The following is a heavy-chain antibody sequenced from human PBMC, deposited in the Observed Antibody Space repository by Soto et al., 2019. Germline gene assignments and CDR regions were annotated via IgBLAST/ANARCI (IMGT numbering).Heavy chain of an antibody. V-gene: IGHV1-69*19. D-gene: IGHD3-10*01. CDR1: GGTFNTYA. J-gene: IGHJ4*02. CDR3: AREVQVLTPAFVS. Sequence: QVQLVQSGAEMKKPGSSVKVSCQSSGGTFNTYAMNWVRQATGQGPEWMGDISPMFGAANYAPKSQGRVTSTADESTGTSYMRLSSLPSEATALYFGAREVQVLTPAFVSWGQGTLGSVSS. CDR2: ISPMFGAA.